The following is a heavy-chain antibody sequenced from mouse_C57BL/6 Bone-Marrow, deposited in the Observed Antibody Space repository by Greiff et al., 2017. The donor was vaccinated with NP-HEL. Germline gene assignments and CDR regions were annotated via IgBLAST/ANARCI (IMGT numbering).Heavy chain of an antibody. CDR2: INPNNGGT. D-gene: IGHD1-1*01. CDR3: ARYYYGSRRALMDD. Sequence: VQLQQSGPELVKPGASVKISCKASRYTFTDYYMNWVKQSHGKSLEWIGDINPNNGGTSYNQKFKGKATLTVDKSSSTAYMELRSLTSEDSAVYYCARYYYGSRRALMDDWGQGTSVTVSS. V-gene: IGHV1-26*01. J-gene: IGHJ4*01. CDR1: RYTFTDYY.